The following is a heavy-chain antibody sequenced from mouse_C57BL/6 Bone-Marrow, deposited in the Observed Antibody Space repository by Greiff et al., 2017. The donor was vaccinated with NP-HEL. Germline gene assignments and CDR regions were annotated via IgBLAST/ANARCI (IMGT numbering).Heavy chain of an antibody. Sequence: VQLQQPGAELVKPGASVKVSCKASGYTFTSYWMHWVKQRPGPGLEWIGRIHPSDGDTNYNQKFKGKATLTVDKSSSTAYMQLSSLTSEDSAVYYCAIKGYYYGSSDGYFDYWGQGTTLTVSS. D-gene: IGHD1-1*01. J-gene: IGHJ2*01. CDR3: AIKGYYYGSSDGYFDY. V-gene: IGHV1-74*01. CDR2: IHPSDGDT. CDR1: GYTFTSYW.